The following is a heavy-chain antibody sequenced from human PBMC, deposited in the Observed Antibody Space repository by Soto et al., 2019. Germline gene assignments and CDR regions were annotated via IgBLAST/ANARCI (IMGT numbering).Heavy chain of an antibody. J-gene: IGHJ4*02. D-gene: IGHD3-16*02. CDR1: GGSISSGDYY. CDR3: ARARIRLGELSLAY. V-gene: IGHV4-30-4*01. CDR2: IYYSGST. Sequence: PSETLSLTCTVSGGSISSGDYYWSWIRQPPGKGLEWIGYIYYSGSTYYNPSLKSRVTISVDTSKNQFSLKLSSVTAADTAVYYCARARIRLGELSLAYWGQGTLVTVPS.